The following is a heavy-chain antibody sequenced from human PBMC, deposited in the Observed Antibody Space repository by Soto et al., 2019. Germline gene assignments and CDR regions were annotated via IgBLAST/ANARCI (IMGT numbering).Heavy chain of an antibody. CDR3: ARVVEVFADCSSTSCSNWFDP. CDR1: GYTFTSYG. V-gene: IGHV1-18*01. J-gene: IGHJ5*02. Sequence: ASVKVSCKASGYTFTSYGISWVRQAPGQGLEWMGWISAYNGNTNYAQKLQGRVTMTTDTSTSTAYMELRSLRSDDTAVYYCARVVEVFADCSSTSCSNWFDPWGQGTLVTVSS. D-gene: IGHD2-2*01. CDR2: ISAYNGNT.